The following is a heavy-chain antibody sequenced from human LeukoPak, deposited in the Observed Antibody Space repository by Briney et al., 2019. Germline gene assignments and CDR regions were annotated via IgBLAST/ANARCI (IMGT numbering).Heavy chain of an antibody. D-gene: IGHD3-3*01. J-gene: IGHJ5*02. V-gene: IGHV3-11*04. CDR3: ARGTPAFSWSGPGWFDP. CDR1: GFTFSDYY. Sequence: GGSLRLSCAASGFTFSDYYMSWIRQAPGKGLEWGSYISSSGSTIYYADSVKGRFTISRDNAKNSLYLQMNSLRAEDTAVYYCARGTPAFSWSGPGWFDPWGQGTLVTVSS. CDR2: ISSSGSTI.